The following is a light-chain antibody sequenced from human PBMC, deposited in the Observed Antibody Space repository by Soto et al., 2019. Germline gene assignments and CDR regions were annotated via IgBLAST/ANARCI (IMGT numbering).Light chain of an antibody. CDR2: AAS. CDR3: QQSYKTPTWT. V-gene: IGKV1-39*01. CDR1: QSISTY. Sequence: DIQMTQSPSPLSASVGDRVTITCRASQSISTYLNWYQQKPGKAPDLLIYAASSLQSGVPSRFSGSGSGTDFTLTISSLQPEDFATYYCQQSYKTPTWTFGQGTKVDI. J-gene: IGKJ1*01.